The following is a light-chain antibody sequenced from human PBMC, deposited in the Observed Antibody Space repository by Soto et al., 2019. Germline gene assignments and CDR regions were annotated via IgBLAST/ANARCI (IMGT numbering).Light chain of an antibody. Sequence: QSALTQPPSASGSPGQSVTISCTGTSSDVGAYDYVSWYQQHPGKAPKLIIYEVNKRPSGVPDRFSGSKSGNTAYLTVSGLQPEDEADYHCSSFAGGTTVVFGGGTKVTV. J-gene: IGLJ2*01. V-gene: IGLV2-8*01. CDR1: SSDVGAYDY. CDR3: SSFAGGTTVV. CDR2: EVN.